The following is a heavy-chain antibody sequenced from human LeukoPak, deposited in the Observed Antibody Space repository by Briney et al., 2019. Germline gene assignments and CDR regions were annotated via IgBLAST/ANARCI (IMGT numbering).Heavy chain of an antibody. D-gene: IGHD3-22*01. V-gene: IGHV3-23*01. CDR2: ISGTGDST. J-gene: IGHJ3*01. CDR1: GFTFSSYS. Sequence: PGGSLRLSCAASGFTFSSYSMNWVRQAPGKGLEWVSSISGTGDSTHYGDSVKGRFTISRDNSKNTLYLQMNSLRAEDTAVYYCAKDFYKSDSSSYYYDSAFDVGGQGTMVTVSA. CDR3: AKDFYKSDSSSYYYDSAFDV.